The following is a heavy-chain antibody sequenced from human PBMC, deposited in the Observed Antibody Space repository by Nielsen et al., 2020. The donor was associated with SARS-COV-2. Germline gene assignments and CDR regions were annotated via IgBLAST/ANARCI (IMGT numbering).Heavy chain of an antibody. V-gene: IGHV3-48*04. Sequence: GESLKISCAASGFTFSSYTMSWVRQAPGKGLEWVSYISSSSSTIYYADSVKGRFTISRDNAKNSLYLQMNSLRAEDTALYYCAKDGYYRTAYYYYGMDVWGQGTTVTVSS. J-gene: IGHJ6*02. D-gene: IGHD2/OR15-2a*01. CDR3: AKDGYYRTAYYYYGMDV. CDR2: ISSSSSTI. CDR1: GFTFSSYT.